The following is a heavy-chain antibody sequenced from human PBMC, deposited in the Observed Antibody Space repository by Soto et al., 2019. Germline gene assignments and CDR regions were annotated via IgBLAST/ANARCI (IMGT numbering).Heavy chain of an antibody. V-gene: IGHV4-59*08. D-gene: IGHD6-13*01. CDR2: IYYSGST. CDR3: ARLPFSSSQQQLVWGFDY. CDR1: GGSISSYY. J-gene: IGHJ4*02. Sequence: SETLSLTCTVSGGSISSYYWSWIRQPPGKGLEWIGYIYYSGSTNYNPSLKSRVTISVDTSKNQFSLKLSSVTAADTAVYYCARLPFSSSQQQLVWGFDYWGQGNLVTVSS.